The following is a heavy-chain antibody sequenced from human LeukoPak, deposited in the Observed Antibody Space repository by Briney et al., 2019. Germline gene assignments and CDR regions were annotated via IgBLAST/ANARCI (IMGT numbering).Heavy chain of an antibody. CDR3: ARTTAPTTVTPCAFDI. CDR2: IYYTGSA. J-gene: IGHJ3*02. V-gene: IGHV4-59*01. Sequence: SETLSLTCTVSGDSMRGYYWSWIRQPPGEGLEWIAHIYYTGSAHYNPSLKSRVIISVDTSNNQFSLELSSVTATDVVVYYCARTTAPTTVTPCAFDIWGQGTMVTVSS. CDR1: GDSMRGYY. D-gene: IGHD4-17*01.